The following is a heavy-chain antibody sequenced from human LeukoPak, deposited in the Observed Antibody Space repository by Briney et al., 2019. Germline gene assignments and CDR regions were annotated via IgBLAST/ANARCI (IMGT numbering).Heavy chain of an antibody. CDR1: GYTFSSYG. J-gene: IGHJ4*02. CDR3: ARGGSGWSSDF. D-gene: IGHD6-19*01. Sequence: GASVKVSRKASGYTFSSYGITWVRQAPGQGLEWMGWLSPYNGDTNYAQKLQDRVTMTTDTSTSTAYMELTSLRSDDSAVYYCARGGSGWSSDFWGQGTLVTVSS. V-gene: IGHV1-18*01. CDR2: LSPYNGDT.